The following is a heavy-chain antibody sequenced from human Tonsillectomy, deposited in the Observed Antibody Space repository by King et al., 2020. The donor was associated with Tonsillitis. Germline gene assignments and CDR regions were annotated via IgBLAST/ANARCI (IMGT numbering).Heavy chain of an antibody. D-gene: IGHD2-2*01. CDR3: AREFKRDCSSTSCHFLY. Sequence: VQLVESGFELKKPGASVKVSCKASGYTFTSYAMNWVRQAPGQGLEWMGWINTNTGNPTYAQGFTGRFVFSLDTSVTTAYLQISSLKAEDTAVYYCAREFKRDCSSTSCHFLYWGQGTLVTVSS. CDR2: INTNTGNP. J-gene: IGHJ4*02. CDR1: GYTFTSYA. V-gene: IGHV7-4-1*02.